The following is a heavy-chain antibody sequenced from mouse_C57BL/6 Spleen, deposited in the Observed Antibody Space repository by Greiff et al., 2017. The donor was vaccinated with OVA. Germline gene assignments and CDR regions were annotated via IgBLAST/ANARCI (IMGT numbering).Heavy chain of an antibody. CDR3: AREGSSGYYYFDY. V-gene: IGHV1-81*01. CDR1: GYTFTSYG. CDR2: IYPRSGNT. D-gene: IGHD3-2*02. Sequence: VKLQESGAELARPGASVKLSCKASGYTFTSYGISWVKQRTGQGLEWIGEIYPRSGNTYYNEKFKGKATLTADKSSSTAYMELRSLTSEDSAVYFCAREGSSGYYYFDYWGQGTTLTVSS. J-gene: IGHJ2*01.